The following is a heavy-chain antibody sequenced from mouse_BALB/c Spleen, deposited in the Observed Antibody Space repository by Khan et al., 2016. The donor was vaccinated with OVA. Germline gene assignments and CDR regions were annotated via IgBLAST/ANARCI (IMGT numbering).Heavy chain of an antibody. V-gene: IGHV1-20*02. CDR2: INPHFGET. J-gene: IGHJ2*01. D-gene: IGHD1-1*01. CDR1: GYSFTGYF. CDR3: ARIYGSYFDY. Sequence: IQLVQSGPELVKPGASVKISCKASGYSFTGYFMHWVMQSHGKSLEWIGRINPHFGETFYNQKFVDKATLTVDESSSTAHLELRSLASEDSAVYYCARIYGSYFDYWGQGTTLTVSS.